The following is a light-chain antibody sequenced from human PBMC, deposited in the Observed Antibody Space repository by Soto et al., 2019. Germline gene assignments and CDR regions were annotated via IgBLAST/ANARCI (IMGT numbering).Light chain of an antibody. J-gene: IGLJ1*01. CDR2: DNT. V-gene: IGLV1-40*01. CDR1: SSNIGAGYD. CDR3: QPYVRRLSGSRV. Sequence: QSVLTQPPSVSGAPGQRVTISCTGSSSNIGAGYDVHWYQQLPGTAPKLLIYDNTNRPSGVPDRFSGSKSGTSASLAITGLQAEDEADYYCQPYVRRLSGSRVFGTGTKLTVL.